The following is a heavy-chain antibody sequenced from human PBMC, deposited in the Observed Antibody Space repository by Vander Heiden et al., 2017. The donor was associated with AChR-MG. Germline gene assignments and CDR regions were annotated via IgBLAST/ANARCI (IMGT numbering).Heavy chain of an antibody. Sequence: QVQLVQSGAEVKKPGASVKASCQPSGYTSTGYYMNWVRQAPGQGLEWMGWINPNSGGTNYAQKVQGRVTMTRDTSISTAYMELSRLRSDDTAVYYCARAPLYSGSSYYFDYWGQGTLVTVSS. V-gene: IGHV1-2*02. CDR2: INPNSGGT. D-gene: IGHD1-26*01. J-gene: IGHJ4*02. CDR1: GYTSTGYY. CDR3: ARAPLYSGSSYYFDY.